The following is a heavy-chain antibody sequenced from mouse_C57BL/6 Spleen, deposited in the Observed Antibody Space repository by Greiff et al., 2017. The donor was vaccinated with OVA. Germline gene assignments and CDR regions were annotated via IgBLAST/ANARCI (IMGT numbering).Heavy chain of an antibody. D-gene: IGHD4-1*01. V-gene: IGHV5-17*01. J-gene: IGHJ2*01. CDR1: GFTFSDYG. Sequence: VQRVESGGGLVKPGGSLKLSCAASGFTFSDYGMHWVRQAPEKGLEWVAYISSGSSTIYYADTVKGRFTISRDNAKNTLFLQMTSLRSEDTAMYYCARMGSYYFDYWGQGTTLTVSS. CDR2: ISSGSSTI. CDR3: ARMGSYYFDY.